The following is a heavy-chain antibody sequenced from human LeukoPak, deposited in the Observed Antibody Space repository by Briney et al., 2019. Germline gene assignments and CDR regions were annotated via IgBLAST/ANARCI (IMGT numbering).Heavy chain of an antibody. CDR2: IYYSGST. J-gene: IGHJ4*02. D-gene: IGHD1-26*01. CDR1: GGSISSSSYY. Sequence: SSETLSLTCTVSGGSISSSSYYRGWIRQPPGKGLEWIGSIYYSGSTYYNPSLKSRVTTSVDTSKNQFSLKLSSVTAADTAVYYCARQGRSGSNRGPYYFDYWGQGTLVTVSS. V-gene: IGHV4-39*01. CDR3: ARQGRSGSNRGPYYFDY.